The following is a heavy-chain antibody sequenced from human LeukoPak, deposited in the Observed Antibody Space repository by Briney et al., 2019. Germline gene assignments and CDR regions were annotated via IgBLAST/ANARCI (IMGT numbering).Heavy chain of an antibody. CDR3: ASGRLDFGDHEAFDI. Sequence: SVKVSCKASGGTFSSYAISWVRQAPGQGLEGMGRIIPILDITNYAQKFQGRVTITADKSTSTAYMELSSLRSEDTAVFYCASGRLDFGDHEAFDIWGQGTMVTVSS. V-gene: IGHV1-69*04. CDR2: IIPILDIT. D-gene: IGHD4-17*01. CDR1: GGTFSSYA. J-gene: IGHJ3*02.